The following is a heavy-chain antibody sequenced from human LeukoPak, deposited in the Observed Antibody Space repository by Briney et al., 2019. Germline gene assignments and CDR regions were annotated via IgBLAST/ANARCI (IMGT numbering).Heavy chain of an antibody. CDR1: GFTFSDYY. Sequence: GGSLRLSCAASGFTFSDYYMSWIRQAPGKGLEWLSYISSTGSTKYYADSVKGRFTISRDTAKNSLYLQMNSLRVEDTAVYYCARDNSNLDYWGQGTLVTVSS. D-gene: IGHD4-11*01. CDR3: ARDNSNLDY. V-gene: IGHV3-11*04. CDR2: ISSTGSTK. J-gene: IGHJ4*02.